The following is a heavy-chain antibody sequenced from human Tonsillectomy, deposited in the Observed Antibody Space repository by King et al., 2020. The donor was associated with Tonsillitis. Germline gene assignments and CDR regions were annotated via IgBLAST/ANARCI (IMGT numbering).Heavy chain of an antibody. V-gene: IGHV4-4*07. Sequence: LQLQESGPGLVKPSETLSLTCTVSGGSISTYFWSWLRPPAGKGLEWIGRIHSSGSTNYNPSLKSRVTMSVDTSKNRFSLRLNSVPAANTALYYCARDKSGSWHNWFHPWGQGNLVLVSS. CDR1: GGSISTYF. CDR3: ARDKSGSWHNWFHP. CDR2: IHSSGST. D-gene: IGHD6-13*01. J-gene: IGHJ5*02.